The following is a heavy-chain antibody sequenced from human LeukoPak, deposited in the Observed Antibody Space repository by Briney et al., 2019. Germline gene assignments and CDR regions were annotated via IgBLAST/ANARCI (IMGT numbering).Heavy chain of an antibody. CDR3: AKDPRYSSSSLLDY. Sequence: GGSLRLSCAASGFTFSSYAMSWVRQAPGKGLEWASAISGSGGSTYYADSVKGRFTISRDNSKNTLYLQMNSLRAEDTAVYYCAKDPRYSSSSLLDYWGQGTLVTVSS. J-gene: IGHJ4*02. CDR2: ISGSGGST. CDR1: GFTFSSYA. D-gene: IGHD6-6*01. V-gene: IGHV3-23*01.